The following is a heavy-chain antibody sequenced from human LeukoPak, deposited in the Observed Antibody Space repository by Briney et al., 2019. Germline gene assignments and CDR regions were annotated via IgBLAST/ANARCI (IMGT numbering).Heavy chain of an antibody. CDR3: VGDLPDY. Sequence: GGSLRLSCAASGFIFSSFWMGWVRQAPGKGLEWVSNIKGDGSKTFYVDSVKGRFTISRDNAKNSLYLQMNSLKAEDTAVYYCVGDLPDYWGQGTLVAVSS. V-gene: IGHV3-7*01. CDR2: IKGDGSKT. J-gene: IGHJ4*02. CDR1: GFIFSSFW.